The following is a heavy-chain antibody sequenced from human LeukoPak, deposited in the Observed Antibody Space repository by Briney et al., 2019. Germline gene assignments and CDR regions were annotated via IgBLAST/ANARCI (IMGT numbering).Heavy chain of an antibody. CDR1: GGSFSGYY. Sequence: SETLSLTCAVYGGSFSGYYWSWIRQPPGKGLEWIGEINHSGSTNYNPSLKSRVTISVDTSKNQFSLKLSSVTAADTAVHYCARSPVRGVNREGDFYYYMDVWGKGTTVTISS. CDR3: ARSPVRGVNREGDFYYYMDV. CDR2: INHSGST. D-gene: IGHD3-10*01. J-gene: IGHJ6*03. V-gene: IGHV4-34*01.